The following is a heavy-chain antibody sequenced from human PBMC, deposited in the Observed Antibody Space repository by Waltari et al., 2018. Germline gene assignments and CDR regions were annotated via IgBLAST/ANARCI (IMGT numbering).Heavy chain of an antibody. CDR3: ARVFGYYYYYMDV. CDR1: GGSLSGYH. J-gene: IGHJ6*03. D-gene: IGHD3-3*01. Sequence: QVQLQRWGAGLLKPSETLSLTCDVPGGSLSGYHWTWIRQPPGKGLEWIGEINDSGRTTYNPSLESRVTVSIDTANNQFSLRVRSVTAADTAVYYCARVFGYYYYYMDVWGKGTTVTISS. CDR2: INDSGRT. V-gene: IGHV4-34*02.